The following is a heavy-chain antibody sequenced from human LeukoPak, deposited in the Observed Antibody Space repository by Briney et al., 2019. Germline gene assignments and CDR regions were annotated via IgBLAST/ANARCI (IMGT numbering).Heavy chain of an antibody. CDR1: GFTFSSYA. D-gene: IGHD3-16*01. CDR2: ISSSSSTI. J-gene: IGHJ4*02. Sequence: GGSLRLSCAASGFTFSSYAMSWVRQAPGKGLEWVSYISSSSSTIYYADSVKGRFTISRDNAKNSLYLQMNSLRAEDTAAYYCAREGGVNHFDYWGQGTLVTVSS. V-gene: IGHV3-48*01. CDR3: AREGGVNHFDY.